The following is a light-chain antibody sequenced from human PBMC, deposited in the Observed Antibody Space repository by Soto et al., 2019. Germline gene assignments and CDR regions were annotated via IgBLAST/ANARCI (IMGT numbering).Light chain of an antibody. Sequence: EIVMTQSPATLSVSPGERATLSCRASQSVSSNLAWYQQKPGQAPRLLIYGASTRATGIPASFSGSGSGTDLTITISSLQPEDVESYYCQKYSSAPQTFGQGTKVDIK. V-gene: IGKV3-15*01. J-gene: IGKJ1*01. CDR2: GAS. CDR1: QSVSSN. CDR3: QKYSSAPQT.